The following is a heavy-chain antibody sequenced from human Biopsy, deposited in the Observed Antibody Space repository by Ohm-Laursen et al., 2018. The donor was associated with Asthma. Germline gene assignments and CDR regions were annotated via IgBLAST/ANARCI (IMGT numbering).Heavy chain of an antibody. CDR1: GGTFNTYV. CDR2: INSVFGTT. V-gene: IGHV1-69*01. D-gene: IGHD2-2*01. Sequence: ASSVKVSCKVLGGTFNTYVIGWVRQAPGQGLEWMGGINSVFGTTTYPQKFQDRVTITADDSTSTVYMELSSLRSEDTAVYYCARKAGSCISRTCYSLDFWGQGALVTVSS. J-gene: IGHJ4*02. CDR3: ARKAGSCISRTCYSLDF.